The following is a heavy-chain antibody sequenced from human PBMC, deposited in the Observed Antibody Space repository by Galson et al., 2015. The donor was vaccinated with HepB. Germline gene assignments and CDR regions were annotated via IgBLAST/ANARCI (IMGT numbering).Heavy chain of an antibody. Sequence: SETLSLTCTVSSGSITSSGFYWGWIRQPPGKGLAWIGSIAFRGKTYYNSSLKSRVTMSVDTSKNQFSLSLRSVTASDTAVYYCARMYGAGTFWGPLIGPWGQRTLVTVSS. CDR2: IAFRGKT. V-gene: IGHV4-39*01. CDR3: ARMYGAGTFWGPLIGP. J-gene: IGHJ5*02. CDR1: SGSITSSGFY. D-gene: IGHD3-10*01.